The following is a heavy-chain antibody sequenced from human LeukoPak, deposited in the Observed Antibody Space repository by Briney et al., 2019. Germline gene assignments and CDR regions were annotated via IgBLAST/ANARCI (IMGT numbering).Heavy chain of an antibody. CDR2: INPNSGGT. CDR1: GYTFTGYY. Sequence: ASVKVSCKASGYTFTGYYMHWVRQAPGQGLEWMGWINPNSGGTNYAQKFQGRVTMTRDTSISTAYMELSRLRSDDTAVYYCARLHYDFWSGYSTSTDAFDIWGQGTMVTVSS. CDR3: ARLHYDFWSGYSTSTDAFDI. D-gene: IGHD3-3*01. J-gene: IGHJ3*02. V-gene: IGHV1-2*02.